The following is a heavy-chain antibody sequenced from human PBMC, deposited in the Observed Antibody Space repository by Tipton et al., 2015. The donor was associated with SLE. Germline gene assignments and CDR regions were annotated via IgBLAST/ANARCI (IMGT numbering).Heavy chain of an antibody. CDR1: DGSIRSTNYY. J-gene: IGHJ3*02. V-gene: IGHV4-39*07. CDR3: ARGEMDVFDI. Sequence: TLSLTCTVSDGSIRSTNYYWGWIRQPPGKGLEWIGSIFYTGSTYYNPSLKSRVTISVDMSRNQFSLRLDSVTAADTALYYCARGEMDVFDIWGQGTVVSVSS. CDR2: IFYTGST.